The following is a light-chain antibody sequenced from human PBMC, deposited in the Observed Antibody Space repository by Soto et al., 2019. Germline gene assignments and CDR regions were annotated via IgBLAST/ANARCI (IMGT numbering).Light chain of an antibody. CDR2: GTS. CDR3: QQYGSSPIT. CDR1: QSVSFTS. Sequence: EIVLTQSPGTLSLSPGERATLSCRASQSVSFTSLAWYQQKPDQPPRLLIYGTSSRATAIPDRFSGSGSGTDFTLTISRLEPEDFAVYYCQQYGSSPITFGQGTRLEIK. V-gene: IGKV3-20*01. J-gene: IGKJ5*01.